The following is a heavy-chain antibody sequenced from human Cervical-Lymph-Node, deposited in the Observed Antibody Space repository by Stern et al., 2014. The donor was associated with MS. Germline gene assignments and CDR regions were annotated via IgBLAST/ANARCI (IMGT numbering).Heavy chain of an antibody. V-gene: IGHV3-33*01. J-gene: IGHJ6*02. Sequence: VQLVESGGGVVQPGRSLRLSCAASGFTFSTYGMHWVRKAPGKGLELVSVIWYDGTEKYYADSVKGRFTVSRDNSQNTLYLQMNSLRAEDTAVYFCATDYYFGMDVWGQGTTVTVSS. CDR2: IWYDGTEK. CDR3: ATDYYFGMDV. CDR1: GFTFSTYG.